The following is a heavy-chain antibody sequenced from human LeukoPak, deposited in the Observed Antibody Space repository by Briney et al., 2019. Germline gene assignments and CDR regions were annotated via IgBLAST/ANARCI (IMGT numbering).Heavy chain of an antibody. CDR2: ISASGDNT. D-gene: IGHD2-21*01. CDR1: GFTFTSYA. CDR3: ANVAAAKFYYFDY. Sequence: PGGSLRLSCAASGFTFTSYAWSWVRQAPCKGLQWVSSISASGDNTYYADSVKGRFTISRDNSKNTLFVQMNSLRAEDTAVYYCANVAAAKFYYFDYWGQGTLVTVSS. V-gene: IGHV3-23*01. J-gene: IGHJ4*02.